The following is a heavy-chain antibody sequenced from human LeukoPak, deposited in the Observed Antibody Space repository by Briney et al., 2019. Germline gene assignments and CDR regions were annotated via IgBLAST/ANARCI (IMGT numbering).Heavy chain of an antibody. CDR3: ARDGAAQQLVHYFDY. Sequence: PGGSLRLSRAASGFTVSTNYMSWVRQAPGKGLEWVSLIYSDGNTYYADSVKGRFTISRDNSKNTLYLQMNSLRAEDTAVYYCARDGAAQQLVHYFDYWGQGTLVTASS. J-gene: IGHJ4*02. D-gene: IGHD6-13*01. V-gene: IGHV3-53*01. CDR1: GFTVSTNY. CDR2: IYSDGNT.